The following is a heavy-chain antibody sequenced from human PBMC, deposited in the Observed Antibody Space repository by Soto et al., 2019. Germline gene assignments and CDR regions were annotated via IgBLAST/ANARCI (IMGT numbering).Heavy chain of an antibody. CDR1: GFTFSSYA. V-gene: IGHV3-23*01. J-gene: IGHJ4*02. CDR2: ISGSGGST. CDR3: AKAPTYYYDSSGYATGY. Sequence: EVQLLESGGGLVQPGGSLRLSCAASGFTFSSYAMSWVRQAPGKGLEWVSAISGSGGSTYYADSVKGRFTISRDNSKNTLYLRMNSLRAEDTAVYYCAKAPTYYYDSSGYATGYWGQGTLVTVSS. D-gene: IGHD3-22*01.